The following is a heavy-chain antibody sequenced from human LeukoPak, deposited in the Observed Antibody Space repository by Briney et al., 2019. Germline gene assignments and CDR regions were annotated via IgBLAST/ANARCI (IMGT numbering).Heavy chain of an antibody. Sequence: QAGGCLRLSCAASGFTFSSNAMSWVRQAPGKGLEWVSSISGSGGSTYYADSVKGRFTISRDNSKNTLYLQMNSLRAEDTAVYYCAKESDDYSKRQAPRAATDYWGQGTLVTVSS. D-gene: IGHD4-11*01. CDR2: ISGSGGST. V-gene: IGHV3-23*01. CDR1: GFTFSSNA. CDR3: AKESDDYSKRQAPRAATDY. J-gene: IGHJ4*02.